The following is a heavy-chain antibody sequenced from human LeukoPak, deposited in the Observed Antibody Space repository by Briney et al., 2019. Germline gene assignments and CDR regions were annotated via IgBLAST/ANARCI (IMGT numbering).Heavy chain of an antibody. CDR3: ARYNVAVVAATTYNWFDP. D-gene: IGHD2-15*01. Sequence: ASVKVSCKASGYTFTGYYMHWVRQAPGQGLEWMGWINTNTGNPTYAQGFTGRFVFSLDTSVSTAYLQISSLKAEDTAVYYCARYNVAVVAATTYNWFDPWGQGTLVTVSS. CDR2: INTNTGNP. V-gene: IGHV7-4-1*02. J-gene: IGHJ5*02. CDR1: GYTFTGYY.